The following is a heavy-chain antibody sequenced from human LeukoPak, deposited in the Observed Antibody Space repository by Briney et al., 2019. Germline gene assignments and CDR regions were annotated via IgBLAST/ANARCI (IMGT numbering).Heavy chain of an antibody. V-gene: IGHV7-4-1*02. J-gene: IGHJ4*02. D-gene: IGHD3-9*01. CDR1: GYTFTSYA. Sequence: ASVKVSCKASGYTFTSYAMNWVRQAPGQGLEWMGWINTNTGNPTYAQGFTGRFVFSLDTSVSTAYLQISSLKAEDTAVYYCAREAYYDILTGYYNEGSYDYWGQGTLVTVSS. CDR3: AREAYYDILTGYYNEGSYDY. CDR2: INTNTGNP.